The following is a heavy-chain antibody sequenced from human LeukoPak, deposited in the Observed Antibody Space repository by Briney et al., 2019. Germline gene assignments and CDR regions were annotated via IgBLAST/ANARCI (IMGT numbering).Heavy chain of an antibody. V-gene: IGHV4-34*01. J-gene: IGHJ5*02. CDR3: ARAVEMATIFWFDP. D-gene: IGHD5-24*01. CDR2: INHSART. CDR1: HGYSRCYN. Sequence: SNTLLLNCAVSHGYSRCYNWLWIRHSPGNGLAWIGQINHSARTNYNPSLQSRVTISVDTSKNQFSLKLSSVTAADTAVYYCARAVEMATIFWFDPWGQGTLVTVSS.